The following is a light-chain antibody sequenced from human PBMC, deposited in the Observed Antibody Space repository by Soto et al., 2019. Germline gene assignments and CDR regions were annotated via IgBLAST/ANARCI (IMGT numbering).Light chain of an antibody. CDR2: GAS. CDR1: QSVSTN. V-gene: IGKV3-15*01. Sequence: EIVMTQSPATLSVSPGERASLSCRASQSVSTNLAWYQQKPAQAPRLLIYGASTRATGIPGRFSGGGSGTEFTLTISRLKSADFAVYYCQQYNDWPLTFGGGTKVEI. J-gene: IGKJ4*01. CDR3: QQYNDWPLT.